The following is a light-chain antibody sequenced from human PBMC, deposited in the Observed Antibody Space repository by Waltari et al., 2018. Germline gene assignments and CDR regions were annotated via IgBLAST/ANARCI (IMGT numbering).Light chain of an antibody. CDR2: AVS. CDR3: SSYAGSSKGV. V-gene: IGLV2-23*02. J-gene: IGLJ2*01. Sequence: QSALTQPASVSGSPGQSITISCTGPSSDAGTYKRVSWYQQHPGKAPKLMIYAVSKRPSGVSDRFSGSKSGDMASLPISGLQPEDEAEYFCSSYAGSSKGVFGGGTKVTVL. CDR1: SSDAGTYKR.